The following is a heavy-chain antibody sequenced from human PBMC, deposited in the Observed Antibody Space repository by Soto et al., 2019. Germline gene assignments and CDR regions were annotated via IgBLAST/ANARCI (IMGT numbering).Heavy chain of an antibody. J-gene: IGHJ4*02. Sequence: QVQLQESGPGLVKPSQTLSLTCTVSGGSISSGGYYWSWIRQHPGKGLEWIGYIYYSGSTYYNPSLKSRVTISVDTSKNPFSLKLSSVTAADTAVYYCASLYDSSGYYVDYWGQGTLVTVSS. CDR2: IYYSGST. V-gene: IGHV4-31*03. CDR3: ASLYDSSGYYVDY. CDR1: GGSISSGGYY. D-gene: IGHD3-22*01.